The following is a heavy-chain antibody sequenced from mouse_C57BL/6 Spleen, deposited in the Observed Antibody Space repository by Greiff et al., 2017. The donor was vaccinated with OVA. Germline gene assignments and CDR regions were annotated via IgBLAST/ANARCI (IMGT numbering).Heavy chain of an antibody. J-gene: IGHJ4*01. D-gene: IGHD2-5*01. CDR2: ISSGGSYT. CDR3: AGPAYCSDYHDY. V-gene: IGHV5-6*01. Sequence: EVKLMESGGDLVKPGGSLKLSCAASGFTFSSYGMSWVRQTPDKRLEWVATISSGGSYTYYPDSVKGRFTISRDNAKNTLYLQMSSLKSEDTAMYYCAGPAYCSDYHDYWGQGTSVTVSS. CDR1: GFTFSSYG.